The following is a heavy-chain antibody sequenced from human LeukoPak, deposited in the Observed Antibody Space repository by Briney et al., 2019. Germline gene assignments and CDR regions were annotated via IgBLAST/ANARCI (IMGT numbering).Heavy chain of an antibody. CDR1: GFTFSTYW. V-gene: IGHV3-7*04. CDR3: ARDWGDESRGQFDAFDI. Sequence: PGGSLRLSCAASGFTFSTYWMVWLPQPPGKGLEWVANVKQDGNKKHYLDSVKGRFTISRDNARNSLYLEMNSLRVEDTAAYYCARDWGDESRGQFDAFDIWGQGTRVTVSS. J-gene: IGHJ3*02. CDR2: VKQDGNKK. D-gene: IGHD3-16*01.